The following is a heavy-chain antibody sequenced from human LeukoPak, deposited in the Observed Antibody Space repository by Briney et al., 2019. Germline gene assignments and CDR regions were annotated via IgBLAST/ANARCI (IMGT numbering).Heavy chain of an antibody. D-gene: IGHD2-2*01. CDR1: GASISSGDYY. V-gene: IGHV4-30-4*08. CDR3: ASTNCSRSSCFGANWFDP. CDR2: IYYSGST. J-gene: IGHJ5*02. Sequence: SQTLSLTCTVSGASISSGDYYWSWIRQPPGKGREWIGSIYYSGSTFHYNPSLKSRVAISIDTSKNQFSQSLSSVTAADTAVYYCASTNCSRSSCFGANWFDPWGQGTLVTVSS.